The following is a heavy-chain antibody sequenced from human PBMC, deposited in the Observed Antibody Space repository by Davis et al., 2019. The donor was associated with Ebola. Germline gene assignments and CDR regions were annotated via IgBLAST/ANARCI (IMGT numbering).Heavy chain of an antibody. V-gene: IGHV3-30*19. Sequence: GESLKISCATSGLTFSNFGMSWVRQAPGKGLEWVAVISYDGSNKYYADSVKGRFTISRDNSKNTLYLQMNSLRAEDTAVYYCARDPGIGVAATNADYWGQGTLVTVSS. CDR1: GLTFSNFG. CDR3: ARDPGIGVAATNADY. D-gene: IGHD2-15*01. CDR2: ISYDGSNK. J-gene: IGHJ4*02.